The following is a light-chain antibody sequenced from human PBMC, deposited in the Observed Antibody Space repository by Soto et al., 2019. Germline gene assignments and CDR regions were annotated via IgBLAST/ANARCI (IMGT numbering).Light chain of an antibody. CDR1: SSDVGAYNY. CDR2: DND. V-gene: IGLV1-51*01. Sequence: QSVLTQPASVSGSPGQSITISCTGTSSDVGAYNYVSWYQQLPGTGPKLLIYDNDKRPSGIPDRFSGSKSGTAATLGVTGLQTGDEADYYCATWDSSLSGVVFGGGTKLTVL. J-gene: IGLJ2*01. CDR3: ATWDSSLSGVV.